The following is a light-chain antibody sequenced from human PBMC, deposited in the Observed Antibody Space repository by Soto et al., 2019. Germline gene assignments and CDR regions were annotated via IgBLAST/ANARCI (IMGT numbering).Light chain of an antibody. CDR3: QQSHTTPLT. V-gene: IGKV1-39*01. J-gene: IGKJ4*01. Sequence: DIQMTQSPSSLSASVGDRVTITCRASQSISSYLNWYQQKPGKAPNLLIYAASTLQSGVPSRFSGSGSGTDFTLTIRSLQPEDFATYYCQQSHTTPLTFGGGTKVEIK. CDR2: AAS. CDR1: QSISSY.